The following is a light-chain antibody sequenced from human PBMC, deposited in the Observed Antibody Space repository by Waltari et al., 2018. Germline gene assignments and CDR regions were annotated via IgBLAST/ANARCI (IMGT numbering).Light chain of an antibody. Sequence: TQSPATLSVSPGEGATLSCRASQSVSTSLAWYLQKPGQAPRLLILGASTRATGIPVRFSGSGSGTVFTLTITSLEPEDFVFYHCQQYNEWPWTFGQGTKVEIK. V-gene: IGKV3-15*01. CDR3: QQYNEWPWT. CDR1: QSVSTS. J-gene: IGKJ1*01. CDR2: GAS.